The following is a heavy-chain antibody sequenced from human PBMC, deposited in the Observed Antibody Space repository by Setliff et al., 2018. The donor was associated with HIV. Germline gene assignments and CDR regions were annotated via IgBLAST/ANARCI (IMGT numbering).Heavy chain of an antibody. Sequence: PSETLSLTCTVSGASISTYYWSWIRLPPGKGLEWIGYIFYSGSSNYNPSLKSRVTMSVDTSKNQFSLNLTSVTAADTAVYYCARDRGSYNFWSGLARGDNWFDPWGQGTLVTVSS. V-gene: IGHV4-59*01. J-gene: IGHJ5*02. CDR1: GASISTYY. CDR2: IFYSGSS. D-gene: IGHD3-3*01. CDR3: ARDRGSYNFWSGLARGDNWFDP.